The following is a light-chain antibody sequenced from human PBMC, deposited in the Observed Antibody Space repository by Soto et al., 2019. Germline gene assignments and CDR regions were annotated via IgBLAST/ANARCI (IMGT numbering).Light chain of an antibody. J-gene: IGLJ3*02. V-gene: IGLV8-61*01. CDR3: VLYMGSGIGV. CDR1: SGSVSTSYY. CDR2: STN. Sequence: QAVVTQEPSFSVSPGRTVTLTCGLTSGSVSTSYYPSWYQQTPGQAPRTLIYSTNSRSSGVPDRFSGSILGNKAALTITGAQEDDGSDYYCVLYMGSGIGVFGGGTKVTVL.